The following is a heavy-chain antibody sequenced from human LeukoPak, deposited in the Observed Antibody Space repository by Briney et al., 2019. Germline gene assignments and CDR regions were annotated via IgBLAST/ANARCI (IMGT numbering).Heavy chain of an antibody. CDR3: ARDGDYGDYFDY. J-gene: IGHJ4*02. CDR1: GFTFSSYA. CDR2: ISYDGSNK. D-gene: IGHD4-17*01. Sequence: GGSLRLSCAASGFTFSSYAMHWVRQAPGKGLEWVAVISYDGSNKYYADSVKGRYTISRDNSKNTLYLQMNSLRAEDTAVYYCARDGDYGDYFDYWGQETLVTVSS. V-gene: IGHV3-30*04.